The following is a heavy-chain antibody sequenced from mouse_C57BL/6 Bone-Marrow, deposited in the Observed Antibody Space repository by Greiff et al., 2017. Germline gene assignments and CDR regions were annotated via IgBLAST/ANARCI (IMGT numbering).Heavy chain of an antibody. CDR1: GYTFTSYG. CDR2: IYPRSGNT. CDR3: ARSGYHEGYFDV. J-gene: IGHJ1*03. D-gene: IGHD2-2*01. Sequence: QVQLQQSGAELARPGASVKLSCKASGYTFTSYGISWVKQRTGQGLEWIGEIYPRSGNTYYNEKFKGKATLTADKSSSTAYMELRSLTSEDSAVYFCARSGYHEGYFDVWGTETTVTVSS. V-gene: IGHV1-81*01.